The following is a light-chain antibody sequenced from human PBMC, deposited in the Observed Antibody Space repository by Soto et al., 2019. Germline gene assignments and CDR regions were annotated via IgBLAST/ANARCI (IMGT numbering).Light chain of an antibody. CDR3: GSYRSSQIVV. J-gene: IGLJ2*01. Sequence: QSALTQPVSVSGSPGESIAISCTGTNSDVGGYNFVSWYQQHPGKAPKLMFYEVTNRPSGISDRFCGSKSGNAASLTISGRQAEDEADYCCGSYRSSQIVVFGGGTKLTVL. V-gene: IGLV2-14*03. CDR1: NSDVGGYNF. CDR2: EVT.